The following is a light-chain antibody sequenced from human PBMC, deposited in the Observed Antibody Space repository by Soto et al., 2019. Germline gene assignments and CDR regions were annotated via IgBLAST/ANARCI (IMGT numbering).Light chain of an antibody. CDR2: DAS. J-gene: IGKJ1*01. Sequence: DIQLTQSPSSLSASVGDRVTITCRASESVTIWLAWYQQKPGKDPRRLIYDASTLEGRVPSRCSASRSGTEFTLPISSMQPDDFATYYCEQYDSRSPWTFGQGTKIEIK. CDR3: EQYDSRSPWT. CDR1: ESVTIW. V-gene: IGKV1-5*01.